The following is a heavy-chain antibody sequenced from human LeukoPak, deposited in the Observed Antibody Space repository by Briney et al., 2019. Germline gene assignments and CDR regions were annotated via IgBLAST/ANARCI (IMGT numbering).Heavy chain of an antibody. J-gene: IGHJ4*02. CDR1: GGSISSYY. D-gene: IGHD2-2*01. CDR2: IYYSGST. Sequence: MASETLSLTCTVSGGSISSYYWSWTRQPPGKGLEWIGYIYYSGSTNYNPSLKSRVTISVDTSKNQFSLKLSSVTAADTAVYYCARDNPGYCSSTSCYSYDYWGQGTLVTVSS. V-gene: IGHV4-59*01. CDR3: ARDNPGYCSSTSCYSYDY.